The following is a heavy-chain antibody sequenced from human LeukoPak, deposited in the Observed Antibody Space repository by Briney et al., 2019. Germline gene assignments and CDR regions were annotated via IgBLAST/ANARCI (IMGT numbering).Heavy chain of an antibody. CDR1: GGTFSSYA. CDR3: AGPFGVVSPEDYYGMDV. Sequence: SVTVSCKASGGTFSSYAISWVRQAPGQGLEWMGRIIPIFGIANYAQKFQGRVTITADKSTSTAYMELSSLRSEDTAVYYCAGPFGVVSPEDYYGMDVWGQGTTVTVSS. D-gene: IGHD3-3*01. CDR2: IIPIFGIA. V-gene: IGHV1-69*04. J-gene: IGHJ6*02.